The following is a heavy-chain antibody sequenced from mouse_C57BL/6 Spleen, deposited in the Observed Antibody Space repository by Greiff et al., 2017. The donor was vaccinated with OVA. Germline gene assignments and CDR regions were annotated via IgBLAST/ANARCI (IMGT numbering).Heavy chain of an antibody. J-gene: IGHJ2*01. CDR1: GYAFSSSW. CDR3: ARAGTMVTTRGYFDY. Sequence: QVQLKESGPELVKPGASVKISCKASGYAFSSSWMNWVKQRPGKGLEWIGRIYPGDGDTNYNGKFKGKATLTADKSSSTAYMQLSSLTSEDSAVYFCARAGTMVTTRGYFDYWGQGTTLTVSS. V-gene: IGHV1-82*01. D-gene: IGHD2-2*01. CDR2: IYPGDGDT.